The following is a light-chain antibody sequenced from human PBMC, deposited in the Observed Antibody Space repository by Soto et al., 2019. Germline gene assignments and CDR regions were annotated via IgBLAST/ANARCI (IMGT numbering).Light chain of an antibody. CDR1: QRVLYSSNNKNY. J-gene: IGKJ4*01. CDR3: QQYYSSPLT. V-gene: IGKV4-1*01. Sequence: DIVMTQSPDSLAVSLGERATINCKSSQRVLYSSNNKNYLAWYQQKPGQPPKLLIYWASTRESGVPDRFSGSGSGTHFTLTISSLQAEDVAVYYCQQYYSSPLTFGGGTKVEIK. CDR2: WAS.